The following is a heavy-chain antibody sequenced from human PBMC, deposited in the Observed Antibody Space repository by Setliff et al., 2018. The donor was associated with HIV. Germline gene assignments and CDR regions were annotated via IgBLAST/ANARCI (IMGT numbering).Heavy chain of an antibody. CDR2: ISANNGNT. D-gene: IGHD3-16*01. CDR3: ARAYPWGYVDYYYMDV. V-gene: IGHV1-18*01. Sequence: ASVKVSCKASGYTFINYGISWVRQAPGQGLEWMGWISANNGNTDYAQNLQGRVTMTTDTSTSTAYMELRSLRSDDTAVYYCARAYPWGYVDYYYMDVWGKGTTVTVSS. J-gene: IGHJ6*03. CDR1: GYTFINYG.